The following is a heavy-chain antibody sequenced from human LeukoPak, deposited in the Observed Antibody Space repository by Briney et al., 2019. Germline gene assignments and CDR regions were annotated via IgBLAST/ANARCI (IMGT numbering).Heavy chain of an antibody. J-gene: IGHJ4*02. CDR2: INWNGGST. Sequence: GGSLRLSCAASGFTFDDYGMSWVRQAPGKGLEWVSGINWNGGSTGYADSVKGRFTISRDNAKNSLYLQMNSLRAEDTALYYCAKAFSGAVWGSYRYPFDYWGQGTLVTVSS. V-gene: IGHV3-20*04. CDR3: AKAFSGAVWGSYRYPFDY. D-gene: IGHD3-16*02. CDR1: GFTFDDYG.